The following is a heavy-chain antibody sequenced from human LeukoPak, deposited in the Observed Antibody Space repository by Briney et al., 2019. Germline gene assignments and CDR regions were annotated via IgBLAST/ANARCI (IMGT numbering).Heavy chain of an antibody. Sequence: ASVKVSCKASGYTFTGYFMYWLRQAPGQGLEWMGWINTNTGNPTYAQGFTGRFVFSLDTSVSTAYLQISSLKAEDTVVYYCARPRGQKSTVTPSLDYWGQGTLVTVSS. CDR1: GYTFTGYF. V-gene: IGHV7-4-1*02. CDR2: INTNTGNP. D-gene: IGHD4-17*01. CDR3: ARPRGQKSTVTPSLDY. J-gene: IGHJ4*02.